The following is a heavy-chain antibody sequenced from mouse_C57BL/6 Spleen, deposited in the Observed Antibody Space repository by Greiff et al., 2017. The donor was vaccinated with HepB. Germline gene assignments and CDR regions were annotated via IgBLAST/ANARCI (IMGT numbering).Heavy chain of an antibody. Sequence: VKLMESGAELVKPGASVKMSCKASGYTFTTYPIEWMKQNHGKSLEWIGNFHPYNDDTKYNEKFKGKATLTVEKSSSTVYLELSRLTSDDSAVYYCARRAVVAHWYFDVWGTGTTVTVSS. CDR1: GYTFTTYP. J-gene: IGHJ1*03. D-gene: IGHD1-1*01. CDR3: ARRAVVAHWYFDV. V-gene: IGHV1-47*01. CDR2: FHPYNDDT.